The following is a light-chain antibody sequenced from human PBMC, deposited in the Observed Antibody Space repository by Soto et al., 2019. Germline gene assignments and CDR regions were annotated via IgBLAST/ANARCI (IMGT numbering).Light chain of an antibody. J-gene: IGLJ2*01. CDR3: GTWDSSLSAVV. CDR1: SSNIGNNY. CDR2: DSN. Sequence: QSVLTQPPSVSAARGQKVTISCSGSSSNIGNNYVSWYQQLPGTAPKLLIYDSNKRPSGIPDRFSGSKSGTSATLGITGLQTGDEADYYCGTWDSSLSAVVFGGGTKLTVL. V-gene: IGLV1-51*01.